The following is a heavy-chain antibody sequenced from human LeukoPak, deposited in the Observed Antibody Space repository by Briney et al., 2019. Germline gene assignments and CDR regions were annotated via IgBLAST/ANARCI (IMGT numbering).Heavy chain of an antibody. J-gene: IGHJ4*02. V-gene: IGHV3-21*01. Sequence: GGSLRLSCAASGFTFSTYSMNWVRQAPGKGLEWVASISSSSRYTYYADSVKGRFTISRDNAKNSLYLQMNSLRAEDTAVYYCARVESGSEYDLYIGYWGQGTLVAVSS. CDR3: ARVESGSEYDLYIGY. CDR2: ISSSSRYT. CDR1: GFTFSTYS. D-gene: IGHD2/OR15-2a*01.